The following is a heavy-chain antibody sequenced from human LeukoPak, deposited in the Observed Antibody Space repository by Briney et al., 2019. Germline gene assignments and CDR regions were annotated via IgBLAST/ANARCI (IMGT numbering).Heavy chain of an antibody. Sequence: PSETLSLTCTVSGGSISSYYWSWIRQPPGKGLEWIGYIYYSGSTNYNPSLKSRVTISVDTSKNQFSLKLSSVTAADTAVYYCARQYSSSWAPLDYWGQGTLVTVSS. J-gene: IGHJ4*02. CDR3: ARQYSSSWAPLDY. V-gene: IGHV4-59*08. CDR1: GGSISSYY. CDR2: IYYSGST. D-gene: IGHD6-13*01.